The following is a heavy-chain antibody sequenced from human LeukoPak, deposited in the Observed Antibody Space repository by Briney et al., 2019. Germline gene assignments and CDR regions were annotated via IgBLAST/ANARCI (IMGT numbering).Heavy chain of an antibody. V-gene: IGHV1-8*03. CDR2: MNPNSGNT. D-gene: IGHD3-3*01. CDR3: ARGTWGYDFWSGYYTVEDFDY. Sequence: ASVKVSCKASGYTFTSYDINWVRQASGQGLEWMGWMNPNSGNTGYAQKFQGRVTITRNTSISTAYMELSSLRSEDTAVYYCARGTWGYDFWSGYYTVEDFDYWGQGTLVTVSS. CDR1: GYTFTSYD. J-gene: IGHJ4*02.